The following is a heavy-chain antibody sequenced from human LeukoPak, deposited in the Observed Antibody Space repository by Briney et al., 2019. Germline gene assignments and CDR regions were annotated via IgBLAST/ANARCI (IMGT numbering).Heavy chain of an antibody. CDR1: GFTFCSYA. J-gene: IGHJ3*02. D-gene: IGHD2-2*01. V-gene: IGHV3-30*01. Sequence: GGSLRLSCSAYGFTFCSYAMHWVPQAPGKGLEWVPVISYDGRNKYYADCVRRRFTNSRDNHKLTVSLQMNSMRDEDTVVYYCARDRVWYCNSTSCYLPFIWGQGTMVIVSS. CDR2: ISYDGRNK. CDR3: ARDRVWYCNSTSCYLPFI.